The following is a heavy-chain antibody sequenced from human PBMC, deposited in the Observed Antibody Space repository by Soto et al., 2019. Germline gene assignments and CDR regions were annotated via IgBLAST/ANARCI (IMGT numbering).Heavy chain of an antibody. CDR1: GYTFTSYG. V-gene: IGHV1-18*01. Sequence: GASVKVSCKASGYTFTSYGISWVRQAPGQGLEWMGWISAYNGNTNYAQKLQGRVTMTTDTSTSTAYMELRSLRSDDTAVYHCARDTSTVTTDWFDPWGQGTLVTVSS. CDR3: ARDTSTVTTDWFDP. D-gene: IGHD4-17*01. J-gene: IGHJ5*02. CDR2: ISAYNGNT.